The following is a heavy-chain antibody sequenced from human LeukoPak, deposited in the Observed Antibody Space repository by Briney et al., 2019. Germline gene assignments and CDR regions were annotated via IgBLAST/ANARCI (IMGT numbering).Heavy chain of an antibody. J-gene: IGHJ5*02. V-gene: IGHV1-8*03. Sequence: ASVTVSCKASGYTFTNYDINWVRQAAGRGFEWMGWMNPKSGDDGYADKFHARVAITRDTSINTAYLELSALTSDDTAVYYCARGPFGNCGGGPCHFRDIDNWYDPWGQGTLVTVSS. CDR2: MNPKSGDD. D-gene: IGHD2-21*01. CDR1: GYTFTNYD. CDR3: ARGPFGNCGGGPCHFRDIDNWYDP.